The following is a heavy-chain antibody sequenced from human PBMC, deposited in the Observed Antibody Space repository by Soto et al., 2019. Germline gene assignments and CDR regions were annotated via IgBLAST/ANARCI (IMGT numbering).Heavy chain of an antibody. CDR2: IIPIFGTA. V-gene: IGHV1-69*06. CDR1: GGTFSSYA. D-gene: IGHD2-2*01. Sequence: XSVKVSCKASGGTFSSYASSWVRQAPGQGLEWMGGIIPIFGTANYAQKFQGRVTITADKSTSTAYMELSSLRSEDTAVYYCARGLGYCSSTSCYLRYYYYGMDVWGQGNTVPVSS. CDR3: ARGLGYCSSTSCYLRYYYYGMDV. J-gene: IGHJ6*02.